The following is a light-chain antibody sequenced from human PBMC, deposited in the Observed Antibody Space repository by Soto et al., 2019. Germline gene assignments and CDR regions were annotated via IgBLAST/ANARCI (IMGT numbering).Light chain of an antibody. J-gene: IGLJ1*01. Sequence: QSALTQPASVSGSPGQSITISCTGTSSDAGGFNYVSWYQQHPGKAPKLLIFDVYSRPSGISNRFSGSKSGNTASLTISGLQAEDEADYYCSSYTTSSSYVVGAGTKVTV. CDR1: SSDAGGFNY. V-gene: IGLV2-14*01. CDR2: DVY. CDR3: SSYTTSSSYV.